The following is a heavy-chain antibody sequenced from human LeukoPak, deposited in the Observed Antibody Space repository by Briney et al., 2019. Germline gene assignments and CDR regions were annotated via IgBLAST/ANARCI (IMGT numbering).Heavy chain of an antibody. CDR2: IYYSGST. Sequence: SETLSLTCTVSGGSISSSSYYWGWIRQPPGKGLEWIGSIYYSGSTYYNPSLKSRVTISVDTSKNQFSLKLSSVTAADTAVYYCARHRSIVGATGDYWGQGTLVTVSS. CDR3: ARHRSIVGATGDY. J-gene: IGHJ4*02. CDR1: GGSISSSSYY. V-gene: IGHV4-39*01. D-gene: IGHD1-26*01.